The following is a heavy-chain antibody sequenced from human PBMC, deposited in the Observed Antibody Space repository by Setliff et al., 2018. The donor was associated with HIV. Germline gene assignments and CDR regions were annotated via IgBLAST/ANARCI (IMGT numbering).Heavy chain of an antibody. CDR1: GYSISSGYY. CDR3: ARDSRNGTTPAFDY. D-gene: IGHD1-1*01. Sequence: SETLSLTCTVSGYSISSGYYWGWIRQPRGQGLEWMGSIYHSGSTYYNPSLKSRVTISVDTSKNQFSLKLSSVTAADTAVYYCARDSRNGTTPAFDYWGQGTLVTVSS. V-gene: IGHV4-38-2*02. CDR2: IYHSGST. J-gene: IGHJ4*02.